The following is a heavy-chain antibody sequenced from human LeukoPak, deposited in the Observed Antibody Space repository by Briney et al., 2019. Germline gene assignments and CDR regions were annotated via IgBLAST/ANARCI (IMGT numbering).Heavy chain of an antibody. Sequence: PGGSLRLSCAASGFTFSSYEMNWVRQAPGKGLEWVSYISSSGSTIYYADSVKGRLTISRDNAKNSLYLQVNSLRAEDTAVYWCAKVIAVAGVFDYWGQGTLVTVSS. CDR2: ISSSGSTI. CDR3: AKVIAVAGVFDY. V-gene: IGHV3-48*03. CDR1: GFTFSSYE. J-gene: IGHJ4*02. D-gene: IGHD6-19*01.